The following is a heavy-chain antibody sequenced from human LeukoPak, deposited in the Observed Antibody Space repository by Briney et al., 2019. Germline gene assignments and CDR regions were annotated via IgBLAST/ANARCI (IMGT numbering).Heavy chain of an antibody. V-gene: IGHV3-23*01. CDR3: AKGTLPRGYRYGYDLYYFDY. CDR2: ISGSGGST. D-gene: IGHD5-18*01. CDR1: GFTVSSNY. J-gene: IGHJ4*02. Sequence: PGGSLRLSCAASGFTVSSNYMSRVRQAPGKGLEWVSGISGSGGSTYYADSVKGRFTISRDNSKNTLYLQMNSLRAEDTAVYYCAKGTLPRGYRYGYDLYYFDYWGQGTLVTVSS.